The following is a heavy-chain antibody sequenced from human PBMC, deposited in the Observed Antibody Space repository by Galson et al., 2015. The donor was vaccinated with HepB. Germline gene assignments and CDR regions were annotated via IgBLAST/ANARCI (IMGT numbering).Heavy chain of an antibody. D-gene: IGHD6-19*01. J-gene: IGHJ4*02. CDR2: IYPGDSDT. Sequence: QSGAEVKKPGDSLKISCKGSGYKFTTYWIGWVRQMPGKGLEWMGIIYPGDSDTRYSPSFQGQVTMSADKSISTAYLQWSSLKASDTAMYYCARPVYSSGWYLDYWGQGTLVTVPS. V-gene: IGHV5-51*01. CDR3: ARPVYSSGWYLDY. CDR1: GYKFTTYW.